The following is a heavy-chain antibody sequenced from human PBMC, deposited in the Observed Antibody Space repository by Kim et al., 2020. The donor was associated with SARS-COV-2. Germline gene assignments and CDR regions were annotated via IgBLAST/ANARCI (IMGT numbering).Heavy chain of an antibody. CDR3: ARDLHPESHRGQQLVFVSYYGMDV. CDR2: INPNSGGT. D-gene: IGHD6-13*01. Sequence: ASVKVSCKASGYTFTGYYMHWVRQAPGQGLEWMGWINPNSGGTNYAQKFQGRVTMTRDTSISTAYMELSRLRSDDTAVYYCARDLHPESHRGQQLVFVSYYGMDVWGQGTTVTVSS. V-gene: IGHV1-2*02. J-gene: IGHJ6*02. CDR1: GYTFTGYY.